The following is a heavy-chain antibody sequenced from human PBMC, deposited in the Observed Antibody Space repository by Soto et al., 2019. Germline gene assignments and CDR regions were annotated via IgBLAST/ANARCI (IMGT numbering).Heavy chain of an antibody. J-gene: IGHJ5*02. CDR2: IYYSGST. V-gene: IGHV4-39*01. Sequence: ETLSLTCTVSGGSISSSSYYWGWIRQPPGKGLEWIGSIYYSGSTYYNPSLKSRVTISVDTSKNQFSLKLSSVTAADTAVYYCATHSYDYVWGSYRYDGSRFDPWGQGTLVTVSS. D-gene: IGHD3-16*02. CDR1: GGSISSSSYY. CDR3: ATHSYDYVWGSYRYDGSRFDP.